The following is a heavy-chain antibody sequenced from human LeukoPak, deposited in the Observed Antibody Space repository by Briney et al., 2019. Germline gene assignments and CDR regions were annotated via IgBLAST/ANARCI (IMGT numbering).Heavy chain of an antibody. CDR2: IYTDGRT. CDR3: ARVDTGRGGGWVPFDY. D-gene: IGHD3-10*01. Sequence: TGGYLRLSCAASGLTVSINYMTWLRQAPEKGLKWVSVIYTDGRTYYADSVRGRFTISRDNSKNTVYLQMNTLTTEDTAVYYCARVDTGRGGGWVPFDYWGQGTPVTVSS. CDR1: GLTVSINY. V-gene: IGHV3-66*02. J-gene: IGHJ4*02.